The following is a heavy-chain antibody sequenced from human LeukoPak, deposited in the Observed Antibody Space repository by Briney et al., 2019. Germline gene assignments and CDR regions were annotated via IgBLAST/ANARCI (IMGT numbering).Heavy chain of an antibody. CDR1: GYSFTSYW. J-gene: IGHJ4*02. V-gene: IGHV5-51*01. CDR3: ARRPSGGSSWYYFDY. D-gene: IGHD6-13*01. CDR2: IYPGDSDT. Sequence: GEPLKISCKGSGYSFTSYWIGWVRQMPGKGLEWMGIIYPGDSDTRYSPSFQGQVTISADKSISTAYLQWSSLKASDTAMYYCARRPSGGSSWYYFDYWGQGTLVTVSS.